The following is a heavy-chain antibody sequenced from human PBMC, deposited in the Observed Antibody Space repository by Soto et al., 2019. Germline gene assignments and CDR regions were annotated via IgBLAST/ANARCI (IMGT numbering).Heavy chain of an antibody. D-gene: IGHD3-9*01. CDR3: ARAPRYFDILTGSYYFDY. CDR2: IDYSGST. V-gene: IGHV4-31*03. CDR1: GGSITSGGYY. Sequence: QVQLQESGPGLVKPSQTLSLTCTVSGGSITSGGYYWSWIRQHPGKGLEWIGYIDYSGSTDYNPSLKSRVTISVDTSKNLVSLKVSSVTAADTAVYYCARAPRYFDILTGSYYFDYWGQGTLVTVSS. J-gene: IGHJ4*02.